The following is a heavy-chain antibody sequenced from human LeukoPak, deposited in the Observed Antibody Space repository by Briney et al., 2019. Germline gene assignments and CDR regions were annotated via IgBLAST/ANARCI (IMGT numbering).Heavy chain of an antibody. J-gene: IGHJ4*02. D-gene: IGHD3-9*01. CDR3: ANVFCWGLLADWDIVS. CDR1: GFTFSSYA. Sequence: GGSLRLSCAASGFTFSSYAMHWVRQAPGKGLEWVAVISYDGSNKYYADSVKGRFTISRDNSKNTLYLQMNSLRAEDTAVYYCANVFCWGLLADWDIVSWGRGTLVTVSS. V-gene: IGHV3-30-3*01. CDR2: ISYDGSNK.